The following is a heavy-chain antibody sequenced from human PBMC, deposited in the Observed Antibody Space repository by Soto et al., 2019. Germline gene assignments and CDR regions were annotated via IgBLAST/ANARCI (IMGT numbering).Heavy chain of an antibody. CDR3: ARDRKIAVAGTSNYFYYGLDV. Sequence: EVQLVESGGGLVKPGGSLRLSCAASGFIVTSYTVNWVRQAPGQGLEWVSSISGSSTYIYYADSVKGRFTISRDNAKNSLSLQRNSLRAEDTAVYYCARDRKIAVAGTSNYFYYGLDVWGQGTTVPVSS. D-gene: IGHD6-19*01. CDR2: ISGSSTYI. CDR1: GFIVTSYT. J-gene: IGHJ6*02. V-gene: IGHV3-21*01.